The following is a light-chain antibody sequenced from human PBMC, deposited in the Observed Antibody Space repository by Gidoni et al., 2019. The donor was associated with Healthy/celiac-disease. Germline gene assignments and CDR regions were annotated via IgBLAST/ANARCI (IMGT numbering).Light chain of an antibody. CDR1: QSISSY. J-gene: IGKJ3*01. CDR3: QQSYSTPFT. Sequence: DIQMTQSPSSLSASVGDRVTITCRASQSISSYLNWYQQKPGKAPKLLIYAASSSQSGVPSRFSGSGSGTDFTLTISSLQPEDFATYYCQQSYSTPFTFXPXTKVDIK. CDR2: AAS. V-gene: IGKV1-39*01.